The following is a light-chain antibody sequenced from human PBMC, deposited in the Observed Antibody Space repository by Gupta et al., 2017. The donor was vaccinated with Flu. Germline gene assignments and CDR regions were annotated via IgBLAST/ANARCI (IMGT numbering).Light chain of an antibody. CDR3: HSDDSGGNCVV. CDR1: AVVNHC. CDR2: NDT. V-gene: IGLV3-25*01. J-gene: IGLJ2*01. Sequence: GQPASITCSGAAVVNHCFYWYRHRTGPAPVLLIYNDTESLSTIPARFSGASSGTRATLTTSAVQAEAEADYYCHSDDSGGNCVVFGGGTKLTVL.